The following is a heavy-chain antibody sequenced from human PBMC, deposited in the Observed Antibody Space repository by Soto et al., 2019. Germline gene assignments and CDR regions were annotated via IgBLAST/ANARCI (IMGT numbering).Heavy chain of an antibody. D-gene: IGHD2-15*01. CDR3: AKASVAAHVVVDY. CDR1: GFTFSSYA. V-gene: IGHV3-23*01. Sequence: EVQLLESGGGLVQPGGSLRLSCAASGFTFSSYAMSWVRQAPGKGLEWVSAISGSGGSTYYADSVKGRFTISRDNSKNTLYLQIDSLTAEDTAVYYCAKASVAAHVVVDYWGQGTLVTVSS. J-gene: IGHJ4*02. CDR2: ISGSGGST.